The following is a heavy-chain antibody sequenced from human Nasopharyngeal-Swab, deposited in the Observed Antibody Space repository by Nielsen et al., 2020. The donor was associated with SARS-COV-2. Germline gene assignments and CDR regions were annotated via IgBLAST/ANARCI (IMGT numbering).Heavy chain of an antibody. CDR1: GFRFADYA. Sequence: GESLKISCSASGFRFADYAVSWVRQPPGKGLEWVSSMTVGAGGTSYADSVKGRFTISVDSSKNILYLQMNSLRDEDTAVYYCVRESTSWSRKNNFYYYFGLDLWGRGTTVTVSS. V-gene: IGHV3-23*01. CDR3: VRESTSWSRKNNFYYYFGLDL. J-gene: IGHJ6*02. CDR2: MTVGAGGT.